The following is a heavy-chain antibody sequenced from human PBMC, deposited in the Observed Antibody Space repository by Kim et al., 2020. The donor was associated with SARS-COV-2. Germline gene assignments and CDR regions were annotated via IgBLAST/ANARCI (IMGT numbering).Heavy chain of an antibody. CDR3: ATSPPRKEMVTTIDPFET. CDR2: IVPIYRLF. J-gene: IGHJ3*02. Sequence: SVKVSCKSPGIPFRTYSVNWLRQAPGQRPEWVGRIVPIYRLFNPAQKFQGRVTITVDQSATTAFLDLTSLASDDTAIYYCATSPPRKEMVTTIDPFETWGQGTMVTVSS. CDR1: GIPFRTYS. D-gene: IGHD2-21*02. V-gene: IGHV1-69*02.